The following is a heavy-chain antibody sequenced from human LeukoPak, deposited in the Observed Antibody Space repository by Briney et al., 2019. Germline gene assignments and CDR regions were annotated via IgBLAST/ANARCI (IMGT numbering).Heavy chain of an antibody. D-gene: IGHD3-16*01. CDR2: IYYSGST. J-gene: IGHJ5*02. CDR3: ARHEGGWFDP. CDR1: GGSISSSSYY. Sequence: SETLSLTCTISGGSISSSSYYWGWIRQPPGKGLEWIGSIYYSGSTYYNPSLNSRVTISVDTSKNQFSLKLSSVTAADTAVYNCARHEGGWFDPWGQGTLVTVSS. V-gene: IGHV4-39*01.